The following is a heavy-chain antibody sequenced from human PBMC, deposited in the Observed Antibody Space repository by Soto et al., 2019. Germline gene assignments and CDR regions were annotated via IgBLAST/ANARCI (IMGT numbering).Heavy chain of an antibody. Sequence: SETLSLTCTVSGGSISSYYWSWIRQPPGKGLEWIGYIYYSGSTNYNPSLKSRVTISVDTSKNQFSLKLSSVTAADTAVYYCARGLVAANDYSDFYTRYYYYYYMDVWGKGTTVTV. CDR2: IYYSGST. D-gene: IGHD2-15*01. CDR3: ARGLVAANDYSDFYTRYYYYYYMDV. CDR1: GGSISSYY. J-gene: IGHJ6*03. V-gene: IGHV4-59*01.